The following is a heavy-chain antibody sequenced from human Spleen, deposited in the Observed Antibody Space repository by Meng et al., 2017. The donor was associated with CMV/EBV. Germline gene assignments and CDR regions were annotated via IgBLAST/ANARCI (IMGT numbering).Heavy chain of an antibody. J-gene: IGHJ4*02. CDR1: GHTFTAHY. CDR3: ARDNNWGPDY. D-gene: IGHD7-27*01. V-gene: IGHV1-2*02. CDR2: IRPHRGDT. Sequence: ASVKVSCKASGHTFTAHYFHWVRQAPGQGLEWMGWIRPHRGDTNYAQQFQGRVTLTRDTSINTGYMELTRLTSDDTAVYYCARDNNWGPDYWGQGTLVTVSS.